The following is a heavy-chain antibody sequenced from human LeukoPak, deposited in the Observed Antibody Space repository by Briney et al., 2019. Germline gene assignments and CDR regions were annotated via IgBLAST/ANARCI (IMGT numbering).Heavy chain of an antibody. V-gene: IGHV3-48*04. Sequence: GGSLRLSCAASGFTFSSYSMNWVRQAPGKGLEWVSYISSSSSTIYYADSAKGRFTISRDNAKNSLYLQMNSLRAEDTAVYYCARRLIGAVSGSYWDYWGQGTLVTVSS. CDR3: ARRLIGAVSGSYWDY. D-gene: IGHD1-26*01. CDR1: GFTFSSYS. J-gene: IGHJ4*02. CDR2: ISSSSSTI.